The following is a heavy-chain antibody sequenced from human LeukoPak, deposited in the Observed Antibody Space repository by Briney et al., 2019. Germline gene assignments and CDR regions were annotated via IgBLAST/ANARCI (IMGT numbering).Heavy chain of an antibody. V-gene: IGHV3-20*04. Sequence: PGGSLRLSCAASGFTFDDYGMSCVRQAPGKGLEWVSGINWNGGSTVYADSVKGRFTISRDNAKNSLYLQMNSLRAEDTALYYCARGQACGGDCYENFDYWGQGTLVTVSS. CDR3: ARGQACGGDCYENFDY. CDR2: INWNGGST. J-gene: IGHJ4*02. D-gene: IGHD2-21*02. CDR1: GFTFDDYG.